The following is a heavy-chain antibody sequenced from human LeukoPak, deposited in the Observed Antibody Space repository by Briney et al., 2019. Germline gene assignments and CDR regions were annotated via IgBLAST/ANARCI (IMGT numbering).Heavy chain of an antibody. D-gene: IGHD3-22*01. Sequence: GSLRLSCAASGFTFSSYAMSWVRQAPGKGLEWVSVISVSGGSTSYGDSVKGRFTISRDNSKNTVYLQMNSLRAEDTAVYYCAKGGSSGYYSSFDYWGQGTLVTVSS. CDR3: AKGGSSGYYSSFDY. J-gene: IGHJ4*02. V-gene: IGHV3-23*01. CDR2: ISVSGGST. CDR1: GFTFSSYA.